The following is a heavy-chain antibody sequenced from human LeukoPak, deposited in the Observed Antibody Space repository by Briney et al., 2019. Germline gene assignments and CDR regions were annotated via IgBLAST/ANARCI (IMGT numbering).Heavy chain of an antibody. Sequence: GGSLRLSCAASGFTFSSYWMSWVRQAPGKGLEWVANVKHDGSEKYYVDSVKGRFTISRDNAKDSLYLQMNSLRAQDTAVYYCARGRGLPGPLDYWGQGTLVTVSS. CDR1: GFTFSSYW. CDR2: VKHDGSEK. J-gene: IGHJ4*02. D-gene: IGHD3-10*01. CDR3: ARGRGLPGPLDY. V-gene: IGHV3-7*01.